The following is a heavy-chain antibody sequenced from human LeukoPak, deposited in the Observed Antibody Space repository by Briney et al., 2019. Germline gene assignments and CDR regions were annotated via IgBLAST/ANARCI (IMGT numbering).Heavy chain of an antibody. Sequence: GASVKVSCKASGYTFTSYGISWVRQAPGQGLEWMGWISAYNGNTNYAQKLQGRVTMTTDTSTSTAYMELRSLRSDDTAVYYCARDLGLRGPGYFDYWGQGTLVTVSS. CDR1: GYTFTSYG. J-gene: IGHJ4*02. D-gene: IGHD4/OR15-4a*01. CDR3: ARDLGLRGPGYFDY. V-gene: IGHV1-18*01. CDR2: ISAYNGNT.